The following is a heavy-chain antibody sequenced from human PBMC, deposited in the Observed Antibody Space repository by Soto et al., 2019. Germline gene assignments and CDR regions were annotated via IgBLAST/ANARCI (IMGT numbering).Heavy chain of an antibody. CDR1: GFTFTRSA. J-gene: IGHJ4*03. D-gene: IGHD3-16*01. CDR3: AAVVSYRNGESRYRLAF. CDR2: IVVGSGNT. V-gene: IGHV1-58*02. Sequence: GASVKVSCKASGFTFTRSAMQWVRQARGQRLEWIGWIVVGSGNTNYAQKFQERVTITRDMSTSTIYMELSSLRSEDTAVYYCAAVVSYRNGESRYRLAFRGQGTPVTVSS.